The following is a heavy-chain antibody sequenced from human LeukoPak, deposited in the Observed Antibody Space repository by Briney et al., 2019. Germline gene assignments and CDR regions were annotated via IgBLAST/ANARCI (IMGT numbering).Heavy chain of an antibody. J-gene: IGHJ4*02. CDR1: AFTFSTYN. V-gene: IGHV3-21*04. Sequence: GALRLSCSASAFTFSTYNMDWVRQAPGKGLEWVSSITSSSRYTFYADSVKGRFTISRDNAKKSLILQMNSLRADDTAVYYCARDYAGDTSGLVLDYWGQGTLVTVSS. D-gene: IGHD3-22*01. CDR2: ITSSSRYT. CDR3: ARDYAGDTSGLVLDY.